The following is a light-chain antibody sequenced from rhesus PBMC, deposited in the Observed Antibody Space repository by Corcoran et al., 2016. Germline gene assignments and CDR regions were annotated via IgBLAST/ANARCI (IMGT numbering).Light chain of an antibody. CDR2: GAS. CDR3: YQHSSGLT. Sequence: QVILTQSPATLSLSPGERATLSCRASQSVSSYLAWYQQKPGLAPRLLIYGASSRATGIPDRFSGRGSGTDLTLTISSRDPEDVGVYHCYQHSSGLTFGGGTKVELK. J-gene: IGKJ4*01. V-gene: IGKV3-10*01. CDR1: QSVSSY.